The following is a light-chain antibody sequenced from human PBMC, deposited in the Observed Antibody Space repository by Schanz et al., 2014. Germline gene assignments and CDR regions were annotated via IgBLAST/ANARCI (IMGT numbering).Light chain of an antibody. Sequence: EIVLTQSPGTLSLSPGERATLSCRASQSVSSSYLAWYQQKPGRAPRLHIYDASSRATGIPDRFFGSGSGTDFTLTISRLEPEDFAVYYCQQYCGSPGTFGQGTKVEIK. V-gene: IGKV3-20*01. J-gene: IGKJ1*01. CDR1: QSVSSSY. CDR3: QQYCGSPGT. CDR2: DAS.